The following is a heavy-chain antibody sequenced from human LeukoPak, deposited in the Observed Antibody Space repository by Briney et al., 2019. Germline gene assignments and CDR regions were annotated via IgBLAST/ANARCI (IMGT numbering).Heavy chain of an antibody. J-gene: IGHJ4*02. CDR2: IYPVDSET. D-gene: IGHD2-2*02. CDR1: GYTYTKSG. Sequence: GESLKISCKGSGYTYTKSGIAWVRQMPGKGLELMGIIYPVDSETRYSPSFQGQVTISVDKSISTAYLQWSSLKASDTAVYYCARQGCTTTSCHTIDYWGQGTLVTVSS. CDR3: ARQGCTTTSCHTIDY. V-gene: IGHV5-51*01.